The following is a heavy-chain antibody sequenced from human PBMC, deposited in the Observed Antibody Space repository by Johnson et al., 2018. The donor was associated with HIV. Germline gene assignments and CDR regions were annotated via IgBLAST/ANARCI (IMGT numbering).Heavy chain of an antibody. Sequence: QVQLVESGGGLVKPGGSLRLSCAASGFTFSDYYMSWIRQAPGTGLEWVSYISSSGSTIYYADSVKGRFTISRDNAKNSLYLQMNSLRAEDTAVYYCARDYYGSGSYYNVWVAGAFDIWGQGTMVTVSS. CDR3: ARDYYGSGSYYNVWVAGAFDI. J-gene: IGHJ3*02. CDR2: ISSSGSTI. V-gene: IGHV3-11*04. CDR1: GFTFSDYY. D-gene: IGHD3-10*01.